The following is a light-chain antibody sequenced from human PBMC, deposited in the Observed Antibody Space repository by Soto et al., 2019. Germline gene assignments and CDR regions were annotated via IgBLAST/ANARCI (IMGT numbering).Light chain of an antibody. CDR2: DAS. CDR1: QSINSR. CDR3: QPYNTFSYN. V-gene: IGKV1-5*01. Sequence: DIQMTQSPSTLSASVGDRVTFTCRASQSINSRLAWYQQKPGKNPRLLIHDASTLETGVPSRFSGSGSGTEFTLTLSGLQPYEFATYYRQPYNTFSYNFGQGTKLEIK. J-gene: IGKJ2*01.